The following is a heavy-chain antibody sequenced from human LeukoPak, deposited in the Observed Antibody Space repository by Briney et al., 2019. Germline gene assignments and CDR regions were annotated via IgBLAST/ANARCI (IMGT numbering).Heavy chain of an antibody. V-gene: IGHV4-34*01. CDR3: ARVHYYDSSGYCPFDY. CDR2: INHSGST. CDR1: GGSFSGSY. J-gene: IGHJ4*02. Sequence: SETLSLTCPVHGGSFSGSYWGWIRQPPGKGLEWIGEINHSGSTNYNPSLKSRVTIPEDTSKNQFSLKLRSVTAADTAVYYCARVHYYDSSGYCPFDYWGQGTLVSVSS. D-gene: IGHD3-22*01.